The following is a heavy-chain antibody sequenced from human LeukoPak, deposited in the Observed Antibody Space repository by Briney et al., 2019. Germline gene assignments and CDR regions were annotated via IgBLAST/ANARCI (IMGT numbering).Heavy chain of an antibody. D-gene: IGHD4-17*01. J-gene: IGHJ4*02. CDR3: ARHPDYGEPFDY. Sequence: PSETLSLTCTVSGGSISSSSYYWGWIRQPPGKGLEWIGSIYYSGSTYYNPSLKSRVTISVDTSKNQFSLKLSSVTAADTAVYYCARHPDYGEPFDYWGQGTLVTVSS. V-gene: IGHV4-39*01. CDR2: IYYSGST. CDR1: GGSISSSSYY.